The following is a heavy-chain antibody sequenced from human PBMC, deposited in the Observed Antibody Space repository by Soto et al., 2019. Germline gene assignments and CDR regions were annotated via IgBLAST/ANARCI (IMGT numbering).Heavy chain of an antibody. CDR2: ISYSGST. Sequence: QVQLQESGPGLVKPSETLSLTCTVSSDSISSYYWSWIRQPPGKRLEWIGYISYSGSTDYNPSLKSRVTISGDTSKNQFYLKVSYVTAADTAVYYCARGTSWQLPFDYWGQGTLVTVSS. CDR3: ARGTSWQLPFDY. V-gene: IGHV4-59*01. J-gene: IGHJ4*02. D-gene: IGHD6-13*01. CDR1: SDSISSYY.